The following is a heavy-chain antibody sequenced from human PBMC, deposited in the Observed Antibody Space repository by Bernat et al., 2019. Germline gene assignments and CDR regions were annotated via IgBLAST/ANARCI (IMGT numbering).Heavy chain of an antibody. CDR1: GFTFSRYW. Sequence: EVRLVESGGGLVQPGGSLRLSCAASGFTFSRYWMTWVRQAPGKGLEWVANIKQDEGEKYYVDSVRDRFTISRDNAKNSLFLQMNSLRVEDTAVYYCARASPSVVREGVDYWGQGTLVTVSS. J-gene: IGHJ4*02. D-gene: IGHD3-10*01. CDR3: ARASPSVVREGVDY. V-gene: IGHV3-7*03. CDR2: IKQDEGEK.